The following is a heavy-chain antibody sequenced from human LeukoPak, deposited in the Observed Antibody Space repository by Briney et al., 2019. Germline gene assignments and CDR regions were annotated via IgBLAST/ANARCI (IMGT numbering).Heavy chain of an antibody. CDR3: ARAFSSSWYSGY. V-gene: IGHV3-7*01. J-gene: IGHJ4*02. CDR2: INHNGNVN. D-gene: IGHD6-13*01. Sequence: PGGSLRLSCAASGFTFSSYWMNWARQAPGKGLEWVASINHNGNVNYYVDSVKGRFTISRDNAKNSLYLQMNSLRAEDTAVYYCARAFSSSWYSGYWGQGTLVTVSS. CDR1: GFTFSSYW.